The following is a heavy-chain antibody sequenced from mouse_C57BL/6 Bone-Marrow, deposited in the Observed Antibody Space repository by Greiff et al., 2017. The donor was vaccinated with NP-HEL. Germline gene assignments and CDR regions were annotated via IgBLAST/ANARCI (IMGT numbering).Heavy chain of an antibody. Sequence: EVQVVESGGGLVQPGGSLKLSCAASGFTFSDYYMYWVRQTPEKRLEWVAYISNGGGSTYYPDTVKGRFTISRDNAKNTLYLQMSRLKSEDTAMYYCARHISGPDVWGTGTTVTVSS. D-gene: IGHD6-2*01. CDR2: ISNGGGST. J-gene: IGHJ1*03. CDR1: GFTFSDYY. V-gene: IGHV5-12*01. CDR3: ARHISGPDV.